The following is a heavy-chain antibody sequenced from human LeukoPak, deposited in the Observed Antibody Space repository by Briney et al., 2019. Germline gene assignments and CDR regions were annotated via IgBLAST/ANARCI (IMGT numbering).Heavy chain of an antibody. Sequence: SHTLSLTCTLSGASISSGGYYSSWIRQHPGKGLDWTGYIYYSVSTYYNPSLKSRVTISVDTSKNQFSLKLSSVTAADTAVYYCASQARLGGYTYYYYGMDVWGQGTTVTVSS. D-gene: IGHD5-12*01. V-gene: IGHV4-31*03. CDR3: ASQARLGGYTYYYYGMDV. J-gene: IGHJ6*02. CDR1: GASISSGGYY. CDR2: IYYSVST.